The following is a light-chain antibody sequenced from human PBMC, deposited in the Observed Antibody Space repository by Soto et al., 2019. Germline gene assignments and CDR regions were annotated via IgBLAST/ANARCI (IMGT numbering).Light chain of an antibody. Sequence: QSVLTQPPSVSGAPGQRVTISCTGSSSNIGAGYDVHWYQQLPGRAPKLLIYGNTNRPSGVPDRFSGSKSGTSASLAITGLQAEDEADYYCLSLDSSVSVVFGGGTKVTVL. V-gene: IGLV1-40*01. J-gene: IGLJ2*01. CDR2: GNT. CDR1: SSNIGAGYD. CDR3: LSLDSSVSVV.